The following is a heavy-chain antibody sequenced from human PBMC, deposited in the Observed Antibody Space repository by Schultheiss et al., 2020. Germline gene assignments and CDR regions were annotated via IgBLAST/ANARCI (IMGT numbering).Heavy chain of an antibody. CDR3: ARGYDSGSLLDY. Sequence: SETLSLTCTVSGGSISSYYWSWIRQPPGKGLEWIGEINHSGRTNYNPSLKSRVTISVDKSKNQFSLKLTSVIAADTAVYYCARGYDSGSLLDYCGQGTLVTVSS. CDR1: GGSISSYY. J-gene: IGHJ4*02. D-gene: IGHD1-26*01. CDR2: INHSGRT. V-gene: IGHV4-34*01.